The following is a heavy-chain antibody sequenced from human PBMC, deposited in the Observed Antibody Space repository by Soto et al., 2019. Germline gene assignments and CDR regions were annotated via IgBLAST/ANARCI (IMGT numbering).Heavy chain of an antibody. Sequence: LRLSCAASGFTVSSNYLTWVRQAPGKGLKWVSVLCPNGRAFYADSVKGRFTISTDNSKNSVYLQMNNLSAEDTALYYCARGLGREYHDDRANLHLDYWGQGTLVTVSS. CDR2: LCPNGRA. J-gene: IGHJ4*02. CDR1: GFTVSSNY. D-gene: IGHD3-22*01. V-gene: IGHV3-53*01. CDR3: ARGLGREYHDDRANLHLDY.